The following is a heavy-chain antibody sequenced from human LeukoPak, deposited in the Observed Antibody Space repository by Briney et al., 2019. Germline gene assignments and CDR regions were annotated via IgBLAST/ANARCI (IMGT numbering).Heavy chain of an antibody. CDR3: AREIGGGLHYFHS. Sequence: GGSLRLSCAASGFTFSNYGFHWVRQAPGKGLEWVALISNDGNTKYYADSLKGRFTISRDNSKNSLYLQMNSLRVEDTAMYYCAREIGGGLHYFHSWGQGTPVTVSS. V-gene: IGHV3-30*03. CDR1: GFTFSNYG. J-gene: IGHJ4*02. CDR2: ISNDGNTK. D-gene: IGHD1-26*01.